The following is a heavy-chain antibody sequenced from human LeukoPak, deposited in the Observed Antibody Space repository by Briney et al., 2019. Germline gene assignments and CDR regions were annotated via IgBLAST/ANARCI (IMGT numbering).Heavy chain of an antibody. D-gene: IGHD3-9*01. J-gene: IGHJ6*03. CDR2: INPSGGST. Sequence: ASVKVSCKASGYTFTSYYMHWVRQAPGQGLEWMGIINPSGGSTSYAQKFQGRVTMTRDMSTSTVYRELSSLRSEDTAVYYCAREGSDILTDYYYYMDVWGKGTTVTVSS. CDR1: GYTFTSYY. CDR3: AREGSDILTDYYYYMDV. V-gene: IGHV1-46*01.